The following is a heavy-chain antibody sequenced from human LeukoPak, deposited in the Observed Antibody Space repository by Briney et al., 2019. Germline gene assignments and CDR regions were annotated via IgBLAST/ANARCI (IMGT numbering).Heavy chain of an antibody. CDR3: ARSSPLYYYGSGSPMDY. CDR2: ISSSSSYI. Sequence: PGRSRRLSSAASGFTFSSYSMNWDRQAPGKGREWVSSISSSSSYICYADSVKGRFTISRDNAKNSLYLQMNSLRAEDTAVYYCARSSPLYYYGSGSPMDYWGQGTLVTVSS. J-gene: IGHJ4*02. V-gene: IGHV3-21*01. CDR1: GFTFSSYS. D-gene: IGHD3-10*01.